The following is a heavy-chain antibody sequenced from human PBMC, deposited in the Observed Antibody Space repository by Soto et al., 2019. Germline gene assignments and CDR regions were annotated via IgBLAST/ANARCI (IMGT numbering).Heavy chain of an antibody. Sequence: TSETLSLTCTVSGDSLTSHSYYWTWVRQPPGKGLEWIGNIYYTGNANYNPSLTGRVTLSVDTSRNQFSLRLTSVTTADTAVYYCARVRAAVTYYYDSSGYLVKRVWRAFDIWGQGTMVTVSS. CDR1: GDSLTSHSYY. D-gene: IGHD3-22*01. CDR3: ARVRAAVTYYYDSSGYLVKRVWRAFDI. J-gene: IGHJ3*02. V-gene: IGHV4-61*01. CDR2: IYYTGNA.